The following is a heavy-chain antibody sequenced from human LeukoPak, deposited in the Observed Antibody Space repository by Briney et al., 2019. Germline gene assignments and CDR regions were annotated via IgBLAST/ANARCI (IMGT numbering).Heavy chain of an antibody. J-gene: IGHJ6*02. D-gene: IGHD2-2*02. Sequence: SVMVSCKASGGTFSSYAISWVRQAPGQGLEWMVRIIPIFGIANYAQKFQGRITITADKSTSTAYMDLSSLRSEDTAVYYCARGAGDCSSTSCYKGYYYYGMDVWGQGTTVTVSS. V-gene: IGHV1-69*04. CDR3: ARGAGDCSSTSCYKGYYYYGMDV. CDR1: GGTFSSYA. CDR2: IIPIFGIA.